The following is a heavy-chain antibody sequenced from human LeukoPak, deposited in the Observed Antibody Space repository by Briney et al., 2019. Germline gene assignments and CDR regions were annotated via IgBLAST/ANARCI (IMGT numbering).Heavy chain of an antibody. V-gene: IGHV1-69*05. CDR3: ARDLSVVPAATGYYMDV. CDR1: GGTFSSYA. CDR2: IIPIFGTA. J-gene: IGHJ6*03. Sequence: GASVKVSCKASGGTFSSYAISWVRQAPGQGLEWMGGIIPIFGTANYAQRFQGRVTITTDESTSTAYMELSSLRSEDTAVYYCARDLSVVPAATGYYMDVWGKGTTVTVSS. D-gene: IGHD2-2*01.